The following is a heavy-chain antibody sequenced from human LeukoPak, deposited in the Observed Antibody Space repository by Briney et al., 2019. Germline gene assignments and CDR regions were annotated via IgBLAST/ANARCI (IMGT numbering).Heavy chain of an antibody. D-gene: IGHD5-18*01. CDR1: GYTFTSYG. Sequence: GASVKVSCKASGYTFTSYGISWVRQAPGQGLEWMGWISAYNGNTNYAQKLQGRVTMTTDTSTSTAYMELRSLRAEDTAVYYCANLGGEGGYSYVSRESFDYWGQGTLVTVSS. CDR2: ISAYNGNT. J-gene: IGHJ4*02. CDR3: ANLGGEGGYSYVSRESFDY. V-gene: IGHV1-18*01.